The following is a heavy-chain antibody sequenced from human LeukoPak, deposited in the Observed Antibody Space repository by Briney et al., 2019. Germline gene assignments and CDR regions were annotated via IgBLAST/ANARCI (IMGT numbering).Heavy chain of an antibody. D-gene: IGHD3-3*01. CDR2: IYYSGST. CDR1: GGSISSSSYY. V-gene: IGHV4-31*03. J-gene: IGHJ4*02. CDR3: ARGASPWELGFWSGYYWFDY. Sequence: PSETLSLTCTVSGGSISSSSYYWGWIRQHPGKGLEWIGYIYYSGSTYYNPSLKSRVTISVDTSKNQFSLKLSSVTAADTAVYYCARGASPWELGFWSGYYWFDYWGQGTLVTVSS.